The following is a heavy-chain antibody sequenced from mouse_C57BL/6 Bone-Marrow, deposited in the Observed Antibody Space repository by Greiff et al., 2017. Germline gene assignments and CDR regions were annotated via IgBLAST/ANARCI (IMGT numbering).Heavy chain of an antibody. Sequence: QVQLQQSGAELVRPGASVTLSCKASGYTFTDYEMHWVKQTPVHGLEWIGAIDPETGGTAYNQKFKGKAILTADKSSSTAYMELRSLTSEDSAVYYCTREGITTVVATDFDYWGQGTTRTVSS. V-gene: IGHV1-15*01. D-gene: IGHD1-1*01. J-gene: IGHJ2*01. CDR1: GYTFTDYE. CDR2: IDPETGGT. CDR3: TREGITTVVATDFDY.